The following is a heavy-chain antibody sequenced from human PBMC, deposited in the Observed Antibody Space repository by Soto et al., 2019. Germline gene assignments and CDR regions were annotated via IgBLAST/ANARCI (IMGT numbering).Heavy chain of an antibody. Sequence: EVQLVESGGGLVQPGRSLRLSCAASGFIFDEYAMHWVRQAPGKGLEWVSSISWNSGNIGYADSVKGRFTISRDNAKNSLYLQMNSVRGEDTALYYCAKGASTTVFAFNDYWGQGTLVTLSS. CDR3: AKGASTTVFAFNDY. CDR1: GFIFDEYA. D-gene: IGHD4-17*01. J-gene: IGHJ4*02. CDR2: ISWNSGNI. V-gene: IGHV3-9*01.